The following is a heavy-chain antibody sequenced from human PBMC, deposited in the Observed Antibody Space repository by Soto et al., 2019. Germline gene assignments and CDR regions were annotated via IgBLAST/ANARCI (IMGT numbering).Heavy chain of an antibody. CDR2: IYYSGST. CDR3: ARELVVVVPAAPPYNWFDP. D-gene: IGHD2-2*01. V-gene: IGHV4-31*03. CDR1: GGSISSGGYY. J-gene: IGHJ5*02. Sequence: SETLSLTCTVSGGSISSGGYYWSWIRQHPGKGLEWIGYIYYSGSTYYNPSLKSRVTISVDTSKNQFSLKLSSVTAADTAVYYCARELVVVVPAAPPYNWFDPWGQGTLVTVSS.